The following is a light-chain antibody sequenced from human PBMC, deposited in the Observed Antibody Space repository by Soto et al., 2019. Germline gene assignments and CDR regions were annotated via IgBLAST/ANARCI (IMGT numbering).Light chain of an antibody. CDR3: QQSYSTPYT. J-gene: IGKJ2*01. CDR2: AAS. Sequence: DIQMTQSPSSLSASVGDRVTITCRASQSISSYLNWYQQKPGKAPKLLIYAASSLQSGVPSRFSGSVSGTDFTLTISSLQPEDFATYYYQQSYSTPYTFGQGTKLEIK. CDR1: QSISSY. V-gene: IGKV1-39*01.